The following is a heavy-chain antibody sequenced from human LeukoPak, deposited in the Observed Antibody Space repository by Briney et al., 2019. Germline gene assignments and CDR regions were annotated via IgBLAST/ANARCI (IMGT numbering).Heavy chain of an antibody. CDR1: GFTFSSYA. Sequence: GGSLRLSCSASGFTFSSYAMHWVRQAPGKGLEHVSAISSNGGSTYYADSVKGRIIISRDNSKNTLYLQMSSLRAEDTAVYYCVTSSGYYYDAFDIWGQGTMVTVSS. D-gene: IGHD3-22*01. J-gene: IGHJ3*02. CDR2: ISSNGGST. CDR3: VTSSGYYYDAFDI. V-gene: IGHV3-64D*06.